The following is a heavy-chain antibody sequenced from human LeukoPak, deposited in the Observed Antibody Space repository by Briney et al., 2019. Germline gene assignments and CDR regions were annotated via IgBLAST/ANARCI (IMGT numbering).Heavy chain of an antibody. D-gene: IGHD5-18*01. CDR3: ARGGYGDYYMDV. CDR2: IYYSGGT. Sequence: PSETLSLTCTVSGGSISSYYWSWIRQPPGKGLEWIGYIYYSGGTNYNPSLKSRVTISVDTSKNQFSLKLSSVTAADTAVYYCARGGYGDYYMDVWGKGTTVTVSS. J-gene: IGHJ6*03. CDR1: GGSISSYY. V-gene: IGHV4-59*01.